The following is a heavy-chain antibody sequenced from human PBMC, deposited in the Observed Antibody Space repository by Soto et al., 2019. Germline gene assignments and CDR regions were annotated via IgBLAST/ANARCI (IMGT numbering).Heavy chain of an antibody. D-gene: IGHD2-8*01. CDR2: INPKSGGT. CDR1: GYSFTDYH. CDR3: ARGDSTDCSNGVSPFFYNHDIDV. V-gene: IGHV1-2*04. J-gene: IGHJ6*02. Sequence: ADSRKGSCNASGYSFTDYHIHWVRQAPGQGLEWLGRINPKSGGTSTAQKFQGWVTMTTDTSISTASMELTRLTSDDTAIYYCARGDSTDCSNGVSPFFYNHDIDVLG.